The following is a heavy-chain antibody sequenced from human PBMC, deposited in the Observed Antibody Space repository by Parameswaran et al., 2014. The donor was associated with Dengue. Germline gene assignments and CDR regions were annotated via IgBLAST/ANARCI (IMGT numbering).Heavy chain of an antibody. D-gene: IGHD3-3*01. CDR3: ARSGYDFWSGGCYMDV. CDR2: IYYSGST. J-gene: IGHJ6*03. V-gene: IGHV4-59*01. Sequence: WIRQPPGKGLEWIGYIYYSGSTNYNPSLKSRVTISVDTSKNQFSLKLSSVTAADTAVYYCARSGYDFWSGGCYMDVWGKGDHGHRLL.